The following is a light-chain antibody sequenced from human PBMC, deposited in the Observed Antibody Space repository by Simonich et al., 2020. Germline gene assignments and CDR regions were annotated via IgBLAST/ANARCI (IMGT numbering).Light chain of an antibody. V-gene: IGLV3-21*03. J-gene: IGLJ3*02. CDR1: NIGRKS. CDR3: QVWDSSSDHWV. CDR2: DDS. Sequence: SYVLTQPPSVSVAPGKTARITCGGKNIGRKSLHWYQQKPGQAPVLVYYDDSDRPSGIPERFSGANSGHTATLTISRVEAGDEADYYCQVWDSSSDHWVFGGGTKLTVL.